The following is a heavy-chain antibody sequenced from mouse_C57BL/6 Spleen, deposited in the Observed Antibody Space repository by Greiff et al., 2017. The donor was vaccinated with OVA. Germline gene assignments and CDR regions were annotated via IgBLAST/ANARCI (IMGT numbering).Heavy chain of an antibody. CDR3: AREDTTVVEGYYFDY. D-gene: IGHD1-1*01. CDR2: IYPSDSET. CDR1: GYTFTSYW. J-gene: IGHJ2*01. Sequence: VQLQQPGAELVRPGSSVKLSCKASGYTFTSYWLDWVKQRPGQGLECIGNIYPSDSETHYNQKFKDKATLTVDKSSSTAYMQLSSLTSEDSAVYYCAREDTTVVEGYYFDYWGQGTTLTVSS. V-gene: IGHV1-61*01.